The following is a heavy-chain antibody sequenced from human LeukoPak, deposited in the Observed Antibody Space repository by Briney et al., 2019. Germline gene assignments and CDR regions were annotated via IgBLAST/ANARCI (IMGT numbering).Heavy chain of an antibody. CDR2: IRYEGNNE. V-gene: IGHV3-30*02. Sequence: PGGSLRLSCAASGFTFSSYGMHWVRQAPGEGLEWVAFIRYEGNNEYYADSVKGRFTISRDNSKNTLYLEMNSLRAEDTAVYYCAKDLMRDRWFGESWGQGTLVTVSS. CDR1: GFTFSSYG. J-gene: IGHJ5*02. CDR3: AKDLMRDRWFGES. D-gene: IGHD3-10*01.